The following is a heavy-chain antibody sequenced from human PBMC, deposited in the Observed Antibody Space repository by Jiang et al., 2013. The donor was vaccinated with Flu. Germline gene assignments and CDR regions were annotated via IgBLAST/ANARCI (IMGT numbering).Heavy chain of an antibody. CDR2: IYYSGST. CDR1: GGSISSYY. CDR3: ARARIVGASYYYYGMDV. V-gene: IGHV4-59*01. J-gene: IGHJ6*02. Sequence: GPGLVKPSETLSLTCTVSGGSISSYYWSWIRQPPGKGLEWIGYIYYSGSTNYNPSLKSRVTISVDTSKNQFSLKLSSVTAADTAVYYCARARIVGASYYYYGMDVWGQGTTVTVSS. D-gene: IGHD1-26*01.